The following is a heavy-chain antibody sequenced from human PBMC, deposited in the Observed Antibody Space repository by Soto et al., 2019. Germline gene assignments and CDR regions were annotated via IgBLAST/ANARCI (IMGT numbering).Heavy chain of an antibody. Sequence: QVQLVQSGAEVQKPGASVKVSCKASGYTFTSYDINWVRQATGQGLEWMGWMNPNSGNTGYAQKFQGRVTMTRNTSISTAYMELSSLRSEDTAVYYCARGKKGLRPPATTYYMDVWGKGTTVTVSS. CDR3: ARGKKGLRPPATTYYMDV. V-gene: IGHV1-8*01. CDR1: GYTFTSYD. D-gene: IGHD5-12*01. J-gene: IGHJ6*03. CDR2: MNPNSGNT.